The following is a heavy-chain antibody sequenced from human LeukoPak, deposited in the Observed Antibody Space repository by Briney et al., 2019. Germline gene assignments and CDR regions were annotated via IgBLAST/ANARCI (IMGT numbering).Heavy chain of an antibody. Sequence: GGSLRLSCAASGFTFSSYAMSWVRQAPGKGLEWVSAISGSGGSTYYADSVKGRFTISRDNSKNTLYLQMNSLRAEDTAVYYCASGSWYRVGFDYWGQGTLVTVSS. CDR3: ASGSWYRVGFDY. V-gene: IGHV3-23*01. CDR1: GFTFSSYA. D-gene: IGHD6-13*01. CDR2: ISGSGGST. J-gene: IGHJ4*02.